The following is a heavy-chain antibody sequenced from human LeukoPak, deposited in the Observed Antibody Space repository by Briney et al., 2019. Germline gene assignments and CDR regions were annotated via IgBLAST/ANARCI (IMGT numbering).Heavy chain of an antibody. Sequence: VASVKVSCKASGYTFTGYYMHWVRQAPGQGLEWMGWINPNSGGTNYAQKFQGRVTMTRDTSISTAYMELSRLRSDDTAVYYCARETRPVPVLMVCAIRWYFDLWGRGTLVTVSS. CDR2: INPNSGGT. D-gene: IGHD2-8*01. J-gene: IGHJ2*01. CDR3: ARETRPVPVLMVCAIRWYFDL. V-gene: IGHV1-2*02. CDR1: GYTFTGYY.